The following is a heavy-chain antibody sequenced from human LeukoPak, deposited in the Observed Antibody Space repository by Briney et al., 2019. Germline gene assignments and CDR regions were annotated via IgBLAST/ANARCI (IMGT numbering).Heavy chain of an antibody. Sequence: PGGSLRLSCAASGFTFSSYAMHWVRQAPGKGLEWVAVISYDGSNKYYADSVKGRFTISRDNSKNTLYLQMNSLRAEDTAVYYCARDGELLQFDYWGQGTLVTVSS. CDR3: ARDGELLQFDY. CDR1: GFTFSSYA. CDR2: ISYDGSNK. V-gene: IGHV3-30-3*01. D-gene: IGHD1-26*01. J-gene: IGHJ4*02.